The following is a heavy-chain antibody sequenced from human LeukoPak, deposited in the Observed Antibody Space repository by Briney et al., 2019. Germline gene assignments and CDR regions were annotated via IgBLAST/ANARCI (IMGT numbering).Heavy chain of an antibody. J-gene: IGHJ5*02. D-gene: IGHD3-16*01. CDR3: ARDRQFRLHDP. V-gene: IGHV3-11*01. CDR1: GFTFSDYY. CDR2: ISTSGSIV. Sequence: PGGSLRLSCTVSGFTFSDYYMTWIRQAPGKGLEWLAHISTSGSIVSYADSVKGRFTISRDNAKSSVYLQIDSLRAEDTAMYYCARDRQFRLHDPWGQGILVTVSS.